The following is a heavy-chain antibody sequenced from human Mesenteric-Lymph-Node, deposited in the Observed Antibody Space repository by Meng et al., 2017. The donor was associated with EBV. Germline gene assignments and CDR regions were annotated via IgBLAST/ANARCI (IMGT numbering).Heavy chain of an antibody. J-gene: IGHJ4*02. Sequence: QVQLVRSGAEVKKPGDSVKVSCKASGYTFTSYGFSWVRQAPGQGLEWMGWIGAYNGNTNYAQKVQGRVTMTTDTSTTTAYMELRSLRSDDTAVYYCARVPSIAAAGYATFNYWGQGTLVTVSS. V-gene: IGHV1-18*01. D-gene: IGHD6-13*01. CDR1: GYTFTSYG. CDR3: ARVPSIAAAGYATFNY. CDR2: IGAYNGNT.